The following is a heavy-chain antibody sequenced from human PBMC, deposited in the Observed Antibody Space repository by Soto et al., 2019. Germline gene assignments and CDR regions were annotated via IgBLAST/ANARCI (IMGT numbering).Heavy chain of an antibody. Sequence: XGSLRLSCSASGVNFGNSWMDWVRQAPGKGLEWVANINQDGSERHYVDSVKGRFTISRDNAKNSLYLQMSSLTAEDSALYYCSTSLDYWGQGTPVTVSS. CDR2: INQDGSER. V-gene: IGHV3-7*01. CDR3: STSLDY. CDR1: GVNFGNSW. J-gene: IGHJ4*02.